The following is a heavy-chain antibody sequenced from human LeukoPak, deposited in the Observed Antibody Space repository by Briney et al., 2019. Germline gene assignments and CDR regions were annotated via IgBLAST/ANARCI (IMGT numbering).Heavy chain of an antibody. CDR3: ARAADENYYDSSGYLPSDY. J-gene: IGHJ4*02. CDR2: ISSSSGTI. D-gene: IGHD3-22*01. CDR1: GFTFSSYN. Sequence: PGGSLRLSCVASGFTFSSYNMNWVRQAPGRGLEWVSYISSSSGTIYYADSVKGRFTISRDNAKNSLYLQMNSLRAEDTAVYYCARAADENYYDSSGYLPSDYWGQGTLVTVSS. V-gene: IGHV3-48*01.